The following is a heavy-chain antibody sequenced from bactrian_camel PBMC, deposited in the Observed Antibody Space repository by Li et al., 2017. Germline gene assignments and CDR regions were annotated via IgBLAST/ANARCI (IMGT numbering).Heavy chain of an antibody. Sequence: HVQLVESGGGSVQAGGSLRLSCAFDAYTPANVRMAWFRQAPGEEREGVASLASDGSSIYANSLKGRFSISKDNAKNTVYLQMNSLKPEDTAMYYCAARGPYCYTKLSVADFTYWGQGTQVTVS. CDR2: LASDGSS. CDR1: AYTPANVR. V-gene: IGHV3S53*01. D-gene: IGHD2*01. CDR3: AARGPYCYTKLSVADFTY. J-gene: IGHJ6*01.